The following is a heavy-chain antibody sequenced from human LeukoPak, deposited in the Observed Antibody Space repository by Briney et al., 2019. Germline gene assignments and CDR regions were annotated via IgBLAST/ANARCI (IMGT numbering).Heavy chain of an antibody. V-gene: IGHV3-23*01. Sequence: GGSLRLSCAASGFTFSSYAMSWVRQAPGKGLEWVSGISNSGGTTYYADSVKGRFTISRDNSKNTLYLQMDSLRAEDTAVYHCAKGPKLGDGFHCDYWGQGTLVTVSS. CDR1: GFTFSSYA. CDR3: AKGPKLGDGFHCDY. D-gene: IGHD5-24*01. CDR2: ISNSGGTT. J-gene: IGHJ4*02.